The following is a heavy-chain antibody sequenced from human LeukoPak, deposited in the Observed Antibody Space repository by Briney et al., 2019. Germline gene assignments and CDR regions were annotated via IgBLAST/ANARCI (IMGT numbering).Heavy chain of an antibody. CDR1: GFTFSSYA. CDR3: AKDAHSYGYDY. V-gene: IGHV3-23*01. J-gene: IGHJ4*02. D-gene: IGHD5-18*01. CDR2: ISGSGGST. Sequence: GGSLRLSCAASGFTFSSYAMSWVRQAPGKGLEWVSAISGSGGSTYYADSVKGRFTISRDNSKNTLSLQMNSLRVEDMALYYCAKDAHSYGYDYWGQGTLVTVSS.